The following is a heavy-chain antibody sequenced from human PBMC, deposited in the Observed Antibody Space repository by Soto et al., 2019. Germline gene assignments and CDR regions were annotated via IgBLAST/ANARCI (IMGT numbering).Heavy chain of an antibody. CDR3: ARVHGAAPRGGMDV. CDR1: GGTFSSYA. J-gene: IGHJ6*02. Sequence: RASVKVSCKASGGTFSSYAISWVRQAPGQGLEWMGGIIPIFGTANYAQKFQGRVTITADESTSTAYMELSSLRSEDTAVYYCARVHGAAPRGGMDVWGQGTTVTVSS. V-gene: IGHV1-69*13. D-gene: IGHD2-8*01. CDR2: IIPIFGTA.